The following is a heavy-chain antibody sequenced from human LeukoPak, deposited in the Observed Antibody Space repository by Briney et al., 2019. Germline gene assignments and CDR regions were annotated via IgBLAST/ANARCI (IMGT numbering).Heavy chain of an antibody. V-gene: IGHV4-4*02. CDR2: IYYSGSA. CDR3: ARASSLYYDSRGYVYLFDI. J-gene: IGHJ4*02. CDR1: GGSISSSNW. D-gene: IGHD3-22*01. Sequence: PSETLSLTCAVSGGSISSSNWWSWVRQPPGKGLEWIGSIYYSGSAYYNSSLKSRVTMSVDTSKNQFSLTLNSVTAADTAIYYCARASSLYYDSRGYVYLFDIWGQGTLVTVSS.